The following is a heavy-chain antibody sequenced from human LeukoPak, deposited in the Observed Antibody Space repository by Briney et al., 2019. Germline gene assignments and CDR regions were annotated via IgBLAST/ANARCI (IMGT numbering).Heavy chain of an antibody. D-gene: IGHD3-10*01. CDR1: GGSFSGYY. Sequence: SETLSLTCAVYGGSFSGYYWSWIRQPPGKGLEWIWEINHSGSTNYNPSLKSRVTISVDTSKNQFSLKLSSVTAADTAVYYCARGLGSGSWRHYYYYYYMDVWGKGTTVTVSS. V-gene: IGHV4-34*01. CDR3: ARGLGSGSWRHYYYYYYMDV. J-gene: IGHJ6*03. CDR2: INHSGST.